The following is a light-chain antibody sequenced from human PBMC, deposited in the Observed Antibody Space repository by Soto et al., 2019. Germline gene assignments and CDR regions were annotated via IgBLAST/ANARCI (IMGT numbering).Light chain of an antibody. Sequence: EIVMTQSPCTLSLSPGDTATLSCRASQSLGSDLAWYQQKPGQAPRLLIFAASARPTGIPARISGSGSGTEFTLTISSLRSEDFAVYFCQQYYNWPRTFGQGTKVEI. CDR1: QSLGSD. V-gene: IGKV3-15*01. CDR3: QQYYNWPRT. J-gene: IGKJ1*01. CDR2: AAS.